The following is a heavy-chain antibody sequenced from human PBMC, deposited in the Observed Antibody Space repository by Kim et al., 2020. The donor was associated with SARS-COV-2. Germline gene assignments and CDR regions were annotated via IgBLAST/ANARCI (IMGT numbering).Heavy chain of an antibody. J-gene: IGHJ4*02. V-gene: IGHV3-15*01. D-gene: IGHD1-1*01. CDR2: TDGGTT. Sequence: TDGGTTDCAAPVKGRFTISSDDSKNTLYLQMSSLKTEDTAVYYCTATLAHWGQGTLVTVSS. CDR3: TATLAH.